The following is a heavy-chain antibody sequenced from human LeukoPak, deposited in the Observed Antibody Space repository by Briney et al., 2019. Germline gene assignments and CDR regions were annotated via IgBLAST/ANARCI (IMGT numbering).Heavy chain of an antibody. V-gene: IGHV3-23*01. J-gene: IGHJ4*02. CDR3: ARAKYSSGWYYFDY. CDR2: ISGSGGST. D-gene: IGHD6-19*01. CDR1: GFTFSSYA. Sequence: GGSLRLSCAASGFTFSSYAMSWVRQAPGKGLEWVSAISGSGGSTYYADSVKGRFTISRDNSKNTLYLQMNSLRAEDTAVYYCARAKYSSGWYYFDYWGQGTLVTVSS.